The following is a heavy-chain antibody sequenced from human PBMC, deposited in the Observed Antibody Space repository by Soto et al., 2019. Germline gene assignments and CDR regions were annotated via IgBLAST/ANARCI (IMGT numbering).Heavy chain of an antibody. D-gene: IGHD5-18*01. J-gene: IGHJ4*02. Sequence: GESLKISCKGSGYSFTSYWISWVRQMPGKGLEWMGRIDPSDSYTNYSPSFQGHVTISADKSISTDYLQWSSLKASDTAMYYCARHRKTAMVPYYFDYWGQGTLVTVSS. CDR2: IDPSDSYT. CDR3: ARHRKTAMVPYYFDY. V-gene: IGHV5-10-1*01. CDR1: GYSFTSYW.